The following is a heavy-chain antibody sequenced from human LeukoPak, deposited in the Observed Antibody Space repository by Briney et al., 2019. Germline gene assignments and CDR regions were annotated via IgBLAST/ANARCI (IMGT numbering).Heavy chain of an antibody. J-gene: IGHJ4*02. CDR1: GFTFSSYW. Sequence: PGGSLRLSCAASGFTFSSYWMSWVRQAPGKGLEWVANIKQDGSEKYYVDSVKGRFTISRDNAKNSLYLQMNSLRAEDTAVYYCARYKMVAAKEPDIKYFDYWGQGTLVTVPS. CDR2: IKQDGSEK. V-gene: IGHV3-7*01. CDR3: ARYKMVAAKEPDIKYFDY. D-gene: IGHD2-15*01.